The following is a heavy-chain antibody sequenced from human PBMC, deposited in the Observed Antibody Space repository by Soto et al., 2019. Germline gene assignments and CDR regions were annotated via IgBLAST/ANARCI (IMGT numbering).Heavy chain of an antibody. CDR1: GFTFSSYA. CDR2: ISGSGGST. V-gene: IGHV3-23*01. CDR3: ASNTIFGLVEDY. J-gene: IGHJ4*02. D-gene: IGHD3-3*01. Sequence: GGSLILSCAASGFTFSSYAMSWVRQAPGKGLEWVSAISGSGGSTYYADSVKGRFTISRDNSKNTLYLQMNSLRAEDTDVYKWASNTIFGLVEDYWGQGTLDTVSS.